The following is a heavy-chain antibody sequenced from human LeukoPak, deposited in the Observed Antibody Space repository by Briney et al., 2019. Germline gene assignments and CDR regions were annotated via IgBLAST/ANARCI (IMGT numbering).Heavy chain of an antibody. J-gene: IGHJ4*02. CDR3: ARDEDITMVRGVIKPDSFDY. Sequence: GGSQRLSCAASGFTFSSYEMNWVRQAPGKGLEWVSYISSSGSTIYYADSVKGRFTISRDNAKNSLYLQMNSLRAEDTAVYYCARDEDITMVRGVIKPDSFDYWGQGTLVTASS. D-gene: IGHD3-10*01. V-gene: IGHV3-48*03. CDR1: GFTFSSYE. CDR2: ISSSGSTI.